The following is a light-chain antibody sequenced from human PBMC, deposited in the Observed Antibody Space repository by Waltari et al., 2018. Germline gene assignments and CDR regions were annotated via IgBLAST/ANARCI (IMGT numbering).Light chain of an antibody. Sequence: QSALTQPASVSGSPGQSITITCTGTTNNFVSWYQLHPGTPPRLIIFDVPYRPSGVPSRFSGSKSGDTASLTISGVQAEDEAHYYCSSFTSLRSVIFGGGTTLTVL. V-gene: IGLV2-14*01. CDR3: SSFTSLRSVI. J-gene: IGLJ2*01. CDR1: TNNF. CDR2: DVP.